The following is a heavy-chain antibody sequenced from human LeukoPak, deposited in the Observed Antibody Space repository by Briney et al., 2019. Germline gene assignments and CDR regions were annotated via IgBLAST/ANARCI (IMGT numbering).Heavy chain of an antibody. CDR2: IRASGGST. CDR3: AKASELGRGYFDY. D-gene: IGHD7-27*01. J-gene: IGHJ4*02. Sequence: GGSLRLSCAASGFKFNSYAMSWVRQAPGKGLEWVSVIRASGGSTNYADSVKGRFTMSRDNSQNTLYRQMNSLRAEDTAVYYCAKASELGRGYFDYWGQGTLVTVSS. CDR1: GFKFNSYA. V-gene: IGHV3-23*01.